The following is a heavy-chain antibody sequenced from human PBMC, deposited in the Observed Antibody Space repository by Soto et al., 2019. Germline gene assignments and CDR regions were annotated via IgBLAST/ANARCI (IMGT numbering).Heavy chain of an antibody. V-gene: IGHV4-31*03. CDR1: GGSISSGGYY. CDR2: IYYSGST. Sequence: QVQLQESGPGLVKPSQTLSLTCTVSGGSISSGGYYWSWIRQHPGKGLEWIGYIYYSGSTYYNPSLKSRVTISVDTSKNQFSLKLSSVTAADTAVYYCVSNGGRSWLELGVFDYWGQGTLVTVSS. D-gene: IGHD1-7*01. J-gene: IGHJ4*02. CDR3: VSNGGRSWLELGVFDY.